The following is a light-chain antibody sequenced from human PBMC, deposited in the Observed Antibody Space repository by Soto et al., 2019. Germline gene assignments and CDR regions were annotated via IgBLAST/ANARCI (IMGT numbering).Light chain of an antibody. V-gene: IGKV3-15*01. CDR2: DTF. CDR3: QQYNNWPLT. Sequence: EIVMTQSPATLSVSPGERATLSCRAGQSVSSNLAWYQQKPGQAPRLLIYDTFPRATGIPARFSGSGSGTEFTLTISSLQSEDFAVYYCQQYNNWPLTFGGGTKVEIK. CDR1: QSVSSN. J-gene: IGKJ4*01.